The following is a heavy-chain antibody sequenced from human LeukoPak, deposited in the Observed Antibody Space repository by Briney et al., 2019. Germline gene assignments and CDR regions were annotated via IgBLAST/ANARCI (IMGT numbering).Heavy chain of an antibody. V-gene: IGHV1-2*02. CDR3: AREITVTGTGSGGG. CDR1: GYTFTGYY. J-gene: IGHJ4*02. Sequence: ASVKVSCKASGYTFTGYYMHWVRQAPGQGLAWMGWINPSSGGTNYAQKFQGRVTMTRDTSISTAYMELSRLRSDDTAVYYCAREITVTGTGSGGGWGQGTLVTVSS. D-gene: IGHD1-20*01. CDR2: INPSSGGT.